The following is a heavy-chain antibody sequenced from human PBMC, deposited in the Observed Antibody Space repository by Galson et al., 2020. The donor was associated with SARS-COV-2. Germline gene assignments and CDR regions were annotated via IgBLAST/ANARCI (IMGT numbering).Heavy chain of an antibody. CDR1: GASISSGGYY. Sequence: SETLSLTCTVSGASISSGGYYWSWIRQQPGKGLECIGYIYYSGTTYSNPSLKSRISISGDTSKNQFSLKLTSVTAADTAVYYCARDKGGSRYIDSWGQGTLVTVAS. CDR3: ARDKGGSRYIDS. V-gene: IGHV4-31*03. J-gene: IGHJ4*02. CDR2: IYYSGTT. D-gene: IGHD1-26*01.